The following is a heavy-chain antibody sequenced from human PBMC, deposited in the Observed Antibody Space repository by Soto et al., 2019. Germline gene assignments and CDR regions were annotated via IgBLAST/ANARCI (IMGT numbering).Heavy chain of an antibody. CDR3: ARDGSSGWYVGGYYYYGMDV. CDR2: INPSGGST. V-gene: IGHV1-46*01. Sequence: GASVKVSCKASGYTFTSYYMHWVRQAPGQGLEWMGIINPSGGSTSYAQKFQGRVTMTRDTSTSTVYMELSSLRSEDTAVYYCARDGSSGWYVGGYYYYGMDVWGQGTTVTVSS. CDR1: GYTFTSYY. J-gene: IGHJ6*02. D-gene: IGHD6-19*01.